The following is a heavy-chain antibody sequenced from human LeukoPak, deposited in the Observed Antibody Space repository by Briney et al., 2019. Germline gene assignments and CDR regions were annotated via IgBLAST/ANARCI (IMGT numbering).Heavy chain of an antibody. J-gene: IGHJ5*02. CDR3: ARDSSGYSLWFDP. Sequence: SVKVSCKASGGTFSSYAISWVRQAPGQGLEWMGGIIPIFGTANYAQKFQGRVTITTGESTSTAYMELSSLRSEDTAVYYCARDSSGYSLWFDPWGQGTLVTVSS. CDR2: IIPIFGTA. V-gene: IGHV1-69*05. CDR1: GGTFSSYA. D-gene: IGHD3-22*01.